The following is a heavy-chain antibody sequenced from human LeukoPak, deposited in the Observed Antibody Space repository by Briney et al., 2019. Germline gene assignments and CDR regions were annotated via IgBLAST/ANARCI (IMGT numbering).Heavy chain of an antibody. D-gene: IGHD2-2*01. CDR3: ARRLTQYDCFDP. J-gene: IGHJ5*02. V-gene: IGHV6-1*01. CDR1: ADSVSSNSGT. Sequence: QTLSLTRAISADSVSSNSGTWNSIRPSPSSSIEWLGRTYYRSTWYNDYAVSVRGRITVNPDTSKNQFSLHLNSVTPEDTAVYYCARRLTQYDCFDPWGQGILVTVSS. CDR2: TYYRSTWYN.